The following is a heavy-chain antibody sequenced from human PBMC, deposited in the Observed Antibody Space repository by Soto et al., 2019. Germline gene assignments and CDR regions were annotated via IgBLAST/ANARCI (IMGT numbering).Heavy chain of an antibody. D-gene: IGHD3-22*01. J-gene: IGHJ6*02. V-gene: IGHV3-30*18. CDR3: AKDLLRPKGKTDV. Sequence: GGSLRLSCAASGFTFSSYGMHWVRQAPGKGLEWVAVISYDGSNKYYADSVKGRFTISRDNSKNTLYLQMNSLRAEDTAVYYCAKDLLRPKGKTDVWGQGTTVTVSS. CDR2: ISYDGSNK. CDR1: GFTFSSYG.